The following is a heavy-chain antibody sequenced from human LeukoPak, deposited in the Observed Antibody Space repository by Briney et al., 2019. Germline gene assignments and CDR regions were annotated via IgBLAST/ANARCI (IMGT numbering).Heavy chain of an antibody. Sequence: GGSLRLSCAASGFIFSNRGMNWVRQAPGKGLEWVSGITGDAGRTYYADSVKGRFTISRDNSKNTLYLQMNSLRAEDTAIYYCAKDRAWGAFAYWGQGTLVTVSS. J-gene: IGHJ4*02. D-gene: IGHD1-26*01. CDR2: ITGDAGRT. CDR3: AKDRAWGAFAY. CDR1: GFIFSNRG. V-gene: IGHV3-23*01.